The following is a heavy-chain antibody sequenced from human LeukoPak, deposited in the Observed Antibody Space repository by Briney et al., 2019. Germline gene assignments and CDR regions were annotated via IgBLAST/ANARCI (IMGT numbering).Heavy chain of an antibody. D-gene: IGHD3-10*01. CDR2: IKDDGST. CDR1: GFTFSTYW. V-gene: IGHV3-74*01. Sequence: GGSLRLSCAASGFTFSTYWMHWVRQAPGKGLVWVSRIKDDGSTIYADSVKGRFTISRDNAKNTLYLQMNSLRAEDTAVYYCARARSITMVRGVIGYWGQGTLVTVSS. J-gene: IGHJ4*02. CDR3: ARARSITMVRGVIGY.